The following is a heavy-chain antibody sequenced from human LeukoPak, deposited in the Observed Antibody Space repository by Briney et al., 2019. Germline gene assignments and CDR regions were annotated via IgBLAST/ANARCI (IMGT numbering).Heavy chain of an antibody. Sequence: GRSLRLSCAASGFTFDDYAMHWVRQAPGKGLEWVSGISWNSGSIGYADSVKGRFTISRDNAKNSLYLQTNSLRAEDTALYYCAKDLGYDSSYYGMDVWGQGTTVTVSS. CDR3: AKDLGYDSSYYGMDV. J-gene: IGHJ6*02. CDR2: ISWNSGSI. V-gene: IGHV3-9*01. D-gene: IGHD5-12*01. CDR1: GFTFDDYA.